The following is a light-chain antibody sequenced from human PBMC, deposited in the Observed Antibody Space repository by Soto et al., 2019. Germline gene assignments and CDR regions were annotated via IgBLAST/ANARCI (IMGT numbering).Light chain of an antibody. J-gene: IGLJ1*01. CDR2: DVS. Sequence: QSALTQPASVSGSPGQSNTISCTGTSSDVGGYNYVSWYQHHPGKAPKLIIYDVSNPPSGVSIRFSGSKSDNTASLTISGLQPEDEADYHCSSYTTSNTRQIVFGTGTKLTVL. V-gene: IGLV2-14*03. CDR3: SSYTTSNTRQIV. CDR1: SSDVGGYNY.